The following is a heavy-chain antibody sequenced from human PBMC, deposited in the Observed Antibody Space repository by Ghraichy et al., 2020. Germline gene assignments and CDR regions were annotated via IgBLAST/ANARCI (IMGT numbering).Heavy chain of an antibody. CDR2: ISGSGGST. J-gene: IGHJ5*02. Sequence: GGSLRLSCAASGFTFSSYAMSWVRQAPGKGLEWVSAISGSGGSTYYADSVKGRFTISRDNSKNTLYLQMNSLRAEDTAVYYCAKVGNIAAAGPSGGWFDPWGQGTLVTVSS. D-gene: IGHD6-13*01. CDR1: GFTFSSYA. CDR3: AKVGNIAAAGPSGGWFDP. V-gene: IGHV3-23*01.